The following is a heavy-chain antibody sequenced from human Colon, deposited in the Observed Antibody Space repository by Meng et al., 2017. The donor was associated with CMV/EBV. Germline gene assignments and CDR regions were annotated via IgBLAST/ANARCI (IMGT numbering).Heavy chain of an antibody. J-gene: IGHJ4*02. CDR3: ARGYGSESLDH. Sequence: SETLSLTCTVSGGSISGYHWSWIRQPPGKGLEWIGYIYTSGTSTYNPSLKSRLTISLDTSKNKLSLKLSSVTAADTAVDYCARGYGSESLDHWGQGTLVTVSS. D-gene: IGHD3-10*01. V-gene: IGHV4-59*01. CDR2: IYTSGTS. CDR1: GGSISGYH.